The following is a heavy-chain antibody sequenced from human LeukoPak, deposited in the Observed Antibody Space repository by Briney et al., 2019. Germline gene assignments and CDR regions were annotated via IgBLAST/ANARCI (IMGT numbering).Heavy chain of an antibody. CDR1: GFTFTTYS. Sequence: GGSLRLSCAASGFTFTTYSMNWVRQAPGKGLEWVSSISSSSSYIYYADSVKGRFTISRDNAKNSLYLQMNSLRAEDTAVYYCARTYCSSTSCYVLRPFDIWGQGTMVTVSS. CDR3: ARTYCSSTSCYVLRPFDI. J-gene: IGHJ3*02. D-gene: IGHD2-2*01. CDR2: ISSSSSYI. V-gene: IGHV3-21*01.